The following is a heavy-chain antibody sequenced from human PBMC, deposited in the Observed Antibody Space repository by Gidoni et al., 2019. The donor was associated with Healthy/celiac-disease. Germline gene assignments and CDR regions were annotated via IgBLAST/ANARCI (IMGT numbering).Heavy chain of an antibody. J-gene: IGHJ4*02. CDR3: AKGGDYGDYVFDY. CDR1: GFNFSSYA. V-gene: IGHV3-23*01. Sequence: EVQLLESGGGLVQPGGSLRLSCAASGFNFSSYAMSWVRQAPGKGLDWVSAISGSGGSTYYADSVKGRFTISRDNSKNTLYLQMNSLRAEDTAVYYCAKGGDYGDYVFDYWGQGTLVTVSS. D-gene: IGHD4-17*01. CDR2: ISGSGGST.